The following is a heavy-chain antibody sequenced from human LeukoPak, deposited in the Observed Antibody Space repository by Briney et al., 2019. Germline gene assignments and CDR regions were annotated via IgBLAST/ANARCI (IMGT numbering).Heavy chain of an antibody. CDR1: GGSISSYY. J-gene: IGHJ5*02. V-gene: IGHV4-59*01. Sequence: PSETLSLTCTVSGGSISSYYWSWIRQPPGKGLEWIGYMYYSGSTHYNPSLKSRVTISVDTSKNQFSLKLSSVTAADTAVYYCVRTTISGYLFDPWGQGTLVTVSS. CDR3: VRTTISGYLFDP. CDR2: MYYSGST. D-gene: IGHD3-22*01.